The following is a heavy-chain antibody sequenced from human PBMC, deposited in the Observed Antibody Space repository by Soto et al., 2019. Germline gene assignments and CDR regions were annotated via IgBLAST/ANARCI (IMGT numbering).Heavy chain of an antibody. CDR1: GGSISSSNW. CDR3: ARDPNRAAAYYYYYGMDV. D-gene: IGHD6-13*01. J-gene: IGHJ6*02. CDR2: IYHSGST. V-gene: IGHV4-4*02. Sequence: SETLSLTCAVSGGSISSSNWWSWVRQPPGKGLEWIGEIYHSGSTNYNPSLKSRVTISVDKSKNQFSLKLSSVTAADTAVYYCARDPNRAAAYYYYYGMDVWGQGTTVTVSS.